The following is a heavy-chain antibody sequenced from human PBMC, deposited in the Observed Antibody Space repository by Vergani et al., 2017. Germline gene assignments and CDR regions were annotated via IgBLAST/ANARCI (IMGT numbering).Heavy chain of an antibody. J-gene: IGHJ4*02. CDR2: IVVGSGNT. V-gene: IGHV1-58*01. Sequence: QMQLVQSGPEVKKPGTSVKVSCKASGFTFTSSAVQWVRQARGQRLEWIGWIVVGSGNTNYAQKFQERVTITRDMSTRTAYMELSSLRSEDTAVYYCAARGGAAAGAESDYWGQGTLVTVSS. CDR3: AARGGAAAGAESDY. CDR1: GFTFTSSA. D-gene: IGHD6-13*01.